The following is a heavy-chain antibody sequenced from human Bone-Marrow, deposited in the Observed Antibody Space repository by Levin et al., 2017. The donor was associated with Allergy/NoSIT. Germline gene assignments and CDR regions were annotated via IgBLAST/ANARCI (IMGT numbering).Heavy chain of an antibody. V-gene: IGHV3-7*01. Sequence: PGGSLRLSCGASGFTFSTYWMSWVRQAPGKGLEWVANIKPDESDKYYVDSVKGRFTISRDNAKNSLYLQMNSQRVDDTAVYYCARRGILVGASGWGYGMDVWGQGTTVTVSS. CDR1: GFTFSTYW. CDR3: ARRGILVGASGWGYGMDV. D-gene: IGHD1-26*01. J-gene: IGHJ6*02. CDR2: IKPDESDK.